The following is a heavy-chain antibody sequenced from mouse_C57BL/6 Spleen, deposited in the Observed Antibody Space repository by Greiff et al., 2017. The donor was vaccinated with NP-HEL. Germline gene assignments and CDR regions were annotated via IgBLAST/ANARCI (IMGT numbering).Heavy chain of an antibody. CDR1: GYTFTSYW. CDR3: ARNYYGSSYGYFDV. D-gene: IGHD1-1*01. CDR2: IDPSDSYT. V-gene: IGHV1-59*01. Sequence: QVHVKQSGAELVRPGTSVKLSCKASGYTFTSYWMHWVKQRPGQGLEWIGVIDPSDSYTNYNQKFKGKATLTVDTSSSTAYMQLSSLTSEDSAVYYCARNYYGSSYGYFDVWGTGTTVTVSS. J-gene: IGHJ1*03.